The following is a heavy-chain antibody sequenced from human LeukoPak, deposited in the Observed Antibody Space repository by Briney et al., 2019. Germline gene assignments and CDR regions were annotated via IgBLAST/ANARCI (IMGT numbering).Heavy chain of an antibody. CDR3: ARHGIVDSSRKYYFDY. CDR2: IYYSGST. J-gene: IGHJ4*02. CDR1: GGSISTYY. Sequence: PSETLSLTCSVSGGSISTYYWSWIRQPPGKGLEWIGYIYYSGSTSYNPSLKSRVTISVDTSKNQFSLDLSSVTAADTAVYYCARHGIVDSSRKYYFDYWGQGTLVTVSS. D-gene: IGHD6-13*01. V-gene: IGHV4-59*08.